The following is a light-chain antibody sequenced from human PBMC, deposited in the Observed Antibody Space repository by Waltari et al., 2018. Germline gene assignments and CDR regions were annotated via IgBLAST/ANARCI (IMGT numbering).Light chain of an antibody. J-gene: IGKJ4*01. Sequence: EIVLTQSPGTLSLSPGERATLPCRASQSVTSTYLAWYQQKPGQAPRLLIYGVSSRATGIPDRFSGSGSGTDFTLTISRLDPEDFALYYCQQYGDSPLTFGGGTKVEIK. CDR1: QSVTSTY. CDR3: QQYGDSPLT. CDR2: GVS. V-gene: IGKV3-20*01.